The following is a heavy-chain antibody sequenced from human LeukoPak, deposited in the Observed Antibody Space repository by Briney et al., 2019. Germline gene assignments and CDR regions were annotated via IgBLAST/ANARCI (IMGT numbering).Heavy chain of an antibody. J-gene: IGHJ4*02. CDR2: ISSSSNAI. CDR3: ARGRGDLF. Sequence: GGSLRLSCAASGFTFSSYNMNWVRQAPGKGLEWVSYISSSSNAIYYADSVKGRFTISRDNAKNSLYLQMNSLRAEGTAVYYCARGRGDLFWGQGTLVTVSS. CDR1: GFTFSSYN. D-gene: IGHD3-10*01. V-gene: IGHV3-48*04.